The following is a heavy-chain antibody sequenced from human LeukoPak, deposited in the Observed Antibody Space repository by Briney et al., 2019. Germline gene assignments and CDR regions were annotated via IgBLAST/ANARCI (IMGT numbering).Heavy chain of an antibody. D-gene: IGHD2-15*01. CDR3: ARGAPGRYCSGGSCSYFDY. V-gene: IGHV1-18*01. J-gene: IGHJ4*02. Sequence: ASVKVSCKASGYTFTSYGISWVRQAPGQGLEWMGWISAYNGNTNYAQKFQGRVTMTRNTSISTAYMELSSLRSEDTAVYYCARGAPGRYCSGGSCSYFDYWGQGTLVTVSS. CDR2: ISAYNGNT. CDR1: GYTFTSYG.